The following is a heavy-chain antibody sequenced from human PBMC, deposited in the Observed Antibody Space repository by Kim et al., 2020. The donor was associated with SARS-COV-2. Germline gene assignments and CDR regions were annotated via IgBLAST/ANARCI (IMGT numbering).Heavy chain of an antibody. Sequence: YAESVKGRFPISHDNSKNTLYLQMNSLRAEDTAVYYCARSDSSGYEAFDIWGQGTMVTVSS. J-gene: IGHJ3*02. D-gene: IGHD3-22*01. CDR3: ARSDSSGYEAFDI. V-gene: IGHV3-30*01.